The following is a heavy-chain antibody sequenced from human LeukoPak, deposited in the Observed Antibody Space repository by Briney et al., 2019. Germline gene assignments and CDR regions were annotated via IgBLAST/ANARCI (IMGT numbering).Heavy chain of an antibody. J-gene: IGHJ4*02. D-gene: IGHD3-10*01. CDR2: IGTAGDT. CDR1: GFTFTSYD. V-gene: IGHV3-13*04. Sequence: GGSLRLSCTASGFTFTSYDMHGVQQAAGKGLEWVLGIGTAGDTYYPAAVKGRFTISRENAKNSLYLQMNSLRAADTDVYSCARARGSGSYHLDYWGQGTLVTVSS. CDR3: ARARGSGSYHLDY.